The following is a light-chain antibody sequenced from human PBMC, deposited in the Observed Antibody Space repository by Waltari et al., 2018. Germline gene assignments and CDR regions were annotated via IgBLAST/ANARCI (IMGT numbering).Light chain of an antibody. CDR1: ELGDKY. Sequence: SYELTQPPSVSVSPGQTASITCSGDELGDKYACWYQQKPGQSPMLLIYPHSKRPSGSPKRFSGSNSGNTATLTISGTQAMDEADYYCQGWDNSPAVVFGGGTKLTVL. CDR2: PHS. CDR3: QGWDNSPAVV. J-gene: IGLJ2*01. V-gene: IGLV3-1*01.